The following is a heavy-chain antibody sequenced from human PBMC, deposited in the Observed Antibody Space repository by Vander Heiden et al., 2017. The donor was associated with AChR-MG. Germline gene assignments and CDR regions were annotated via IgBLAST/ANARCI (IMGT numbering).Heavy chain of an antibody. J-gene: IGHJ4*02. CDR1: GYTFTSYY. Sequence: QVQLVQSGAEVKKPGASVKVSCKASGYTFTSYYLHWVRKAPGQGLEWMGIINPSGGSTSYAQKFQGRVTMTRDTSTSTVYMELSSMRSEDTAVYYCARPRYGGNGCYGYWGQGTLVTVSS. V-gene: IGHV1-46*03. CDR2: INPSGGST. D-gene: IGHD4-17*01. CDR3: ARPRYGGNGCYGY.